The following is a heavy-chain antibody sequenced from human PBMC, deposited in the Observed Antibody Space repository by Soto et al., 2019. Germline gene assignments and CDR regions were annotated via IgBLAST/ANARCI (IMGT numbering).Heavy chain of an antibody. CDR1: DGSFSGYE. J-gene: IGHJ4*02. CDR2: FNHLGSP. V-gene: IGHV4-34*01. Sequence: PSDTVSLTCAVYDGSFSGYEWSWVRQRPGKGMAWLWEFNHLGSPNYNPSLKSRVTISVDTSKNQFSLKLSSVTAADTAVYYCARDPGYCSSTSCYGGGFDYWGQGTLVTVSS. D-gene: IGHD2-2*01. CDR3: ARDPGYCSSTSCYGGGFDY.